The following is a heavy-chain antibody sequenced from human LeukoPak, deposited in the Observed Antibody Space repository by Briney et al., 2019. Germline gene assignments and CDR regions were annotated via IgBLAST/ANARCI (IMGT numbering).Heavy chain of an antibody. V-gene: IGHV5-10-1*01. CDR3: AIDDLTGYVY. Sequence: VESLRISCKGSGYLFTSYWISWVRQVPGKGLEWMGRIDQSDSYTNYSPSFQGHVPISADMYISTAYLQWSSLQASDTAMYYCAIDDLTGYVYWGQGTLLTVSS. D-gene: IGHD3-9*01. J-gene: IGHJ4*02. CDR1: GYLFTSYW. CDR2: IDQSDSYT.